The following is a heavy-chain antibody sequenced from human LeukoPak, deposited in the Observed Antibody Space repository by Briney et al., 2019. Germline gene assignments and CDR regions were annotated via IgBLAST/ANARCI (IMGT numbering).Heavy chain of an antibody. V-gene: IGHV3-23*01. CDR3: AKAGKYYYDSSGYYPGDY. Sequence: GGSLRLSCAASGFTFSSYAMSWVRQAPGKGLEWVSAISGSGGSTYYADSVKGRFTISRDNSKNTLYLQTNSLRAEDTAVYYCAKAGKYYYDSSGYYPGDYWGQGTLVTVSS. CDR1: GFTFSSYA. CDR2: ISGSGGST. J-gene: IGHJ4*02. D-gene: IGHD3-22*01.